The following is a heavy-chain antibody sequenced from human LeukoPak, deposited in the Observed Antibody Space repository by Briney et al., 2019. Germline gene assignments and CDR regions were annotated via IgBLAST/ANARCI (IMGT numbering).Heavy chain of an antibody. J-gene: IGHJ6*02. V-gene: IGHV3-53*01. CDR2: IYSGGST. CDR1: GFTVSSNY. CDR3: ARSNYYYGMDV. Sequence: GGSLRLSCAASGFTVSSNYMSWVRQAPGKGLEWVSVIYSGGSTYYADSVKGRFTISRDNSKNTLYLQMNSLRAQDTAVYYCARSNYYYGMDVWGQGTTVTVSS.